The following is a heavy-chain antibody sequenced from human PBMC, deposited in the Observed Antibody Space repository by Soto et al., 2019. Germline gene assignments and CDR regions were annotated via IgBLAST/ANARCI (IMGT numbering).Heavy chain of an antibody. J-gene: IGHJ4*02. V-gene: IGHV3-23*01. CDR1: GFPFSSYA. Sequence: PGGSLRLSCAASGFPFSSYAMNWVRQAPWKGLEWVSTISGSGAHTYYADSVKGRFTISRDNSKNTLYLQMNSLRAEDTAVYYWARDGSPSEEHSLSYSGQGTLGPVSS. CDR3: ARDGSPSEEHSLSY. CDR2: ISGSGAHT. D-gene: IGHD6-6*01.